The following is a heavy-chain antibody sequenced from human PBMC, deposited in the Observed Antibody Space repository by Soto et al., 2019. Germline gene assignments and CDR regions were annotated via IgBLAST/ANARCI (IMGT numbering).Heavy chain of an antibody. Sequence: QVQLQQWGAGLLKPSETLSLNCAVTGGSLSGYYWSWIRQPPGKGLEWIGEVKDGGLTNYSPSLRGRVTISSDTSNNQFSLRLSSVTAADTGVYYCARGQEGVVATHWDQGSLVTVSS. CDR1: GGSLSGYY. CDR2: VKDGGLT. V-gene: IGHV4-34*01. D-gene: IGHD5-12*01. CDR3: ARGQEGVVATH. J-gene: IGHJ4*02.